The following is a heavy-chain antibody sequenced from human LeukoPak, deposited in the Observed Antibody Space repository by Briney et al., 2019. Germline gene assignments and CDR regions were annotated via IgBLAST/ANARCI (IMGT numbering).Heavy chain of an antibody. D-gene: IGHD3-10*01. V-gene: IGHV3-23*01. Sequence: GGSLRLSCAASGFTFSSYAMSWVRQAPGKGLEWVSAISGSGGSTYYADSVKGRFTISRDNSKNTLYLQMNSLRAEDTAVYYCAKFGIITMVRGAHGGYFDYWGQGTLVTVSS. CDR3: AKFGIITMVRGAHGGYFDY. CDR1: GFTFSSYA. J-gene: IGHJ4*02. CDR2: ISGSGGST.